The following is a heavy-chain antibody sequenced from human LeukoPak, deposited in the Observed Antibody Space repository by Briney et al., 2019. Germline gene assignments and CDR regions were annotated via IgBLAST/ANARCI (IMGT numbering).Heavy chain of an antibody. D-gene: IGHD6-6*01. J-gene: IGHJ4*02. CDR3: ARAKAGSSYFDFDY. Sequence: QTGGSLRLSCAASGFTFSRNSMNWVRQAPGKGLEWVSYISNSSSSIYYADSVKGRFTISRDSSKNTLYLQMNSLRTEDTAVYYCARAKAGSSYFDFDYWGQGTLVTVSS. CDR2: ISNSSSSI. V-gene: IGHV3-48*01. CDR1: GFTFSRNS.